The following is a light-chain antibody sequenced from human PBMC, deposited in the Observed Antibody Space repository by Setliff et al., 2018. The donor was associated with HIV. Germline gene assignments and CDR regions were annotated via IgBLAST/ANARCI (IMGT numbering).Light chain of an antibody. J-gene: IGLJ1*01. CDR3: CSCSGTSTYV. Sequence: QSALSQPPSVSGSPGHSVTISCTGSNSDVGAYNYVSWYQQHPGEAPKLVIYDVTRRPSGVPDRFSGSKSGDTASLTISGLQSEDEGDYYCCSCSGTSTYVFGTGTKAHRP. V-gene: IGLV2-11*01. CDR1: NSDVGAYNY. CDR2: DVT.